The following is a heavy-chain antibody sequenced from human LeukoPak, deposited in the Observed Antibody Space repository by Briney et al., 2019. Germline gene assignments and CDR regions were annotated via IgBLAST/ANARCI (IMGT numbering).Heavy chain of an antibody. D-gene: IGHD6-13*01. J-gene: IGHJ4*02. V-gene: IGHV4-59*01. CDR3: ATGVHGIAAAGDYYFDY. CDR2: MYYRGNT. CDR1: GGSISSYY. Sequence: SETLSLTCTVSGGSISSYYWSWIRQPPGKGLEWIGYMYYRGNTNYDPSLKSRVTISIYTPNNQFSLKLSSVTAADTAVYYCATGVHGIAAAGDYYFDYWGQGTLVTVSS.